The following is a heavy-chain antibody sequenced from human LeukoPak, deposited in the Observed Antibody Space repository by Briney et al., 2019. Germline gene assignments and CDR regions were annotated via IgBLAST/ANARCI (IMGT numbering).Heavy chain of an antibody. V-gene: IGHV4-39*07. CDR1: GGSISSSSYY. CDR2: IYYSGST. J-gene: IGHJ4*02. Sequence: SETLSLTCTVSGGSISSSSYYWGWIRQPPEKGLEWIGCIYYSGSTYYNPSLKSRVTISVDTSKNQFSLKLSSVTAADTAVYYCASPQYSSGWYLSWGQGTLVTVSS. D-gene: IGHD6-19*01. CDR3: ASPQYSSGWYLS.